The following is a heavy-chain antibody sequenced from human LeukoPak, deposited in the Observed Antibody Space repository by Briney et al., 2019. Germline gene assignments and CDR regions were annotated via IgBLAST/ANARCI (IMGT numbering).Heavy chain of an antibody. CDR1: GYTLTELS. D-gene: IGHD6-6*01. Sequence: ASVKVSCKVSGYTLTELSMHWVRQAPGKGLEWMGGFDPEDGETIYAQKFQGRVTMTEDTSTDTAYMELSSLRSEDTAMYYCARHSDGSSSSYFDYWGQGTLVTVSS. J-gene: IGHJ4*02. V-gene: IGHV1-24*01. CDR2: FDPEDGET. CDR3: ARHSDGSSSSYFDY.